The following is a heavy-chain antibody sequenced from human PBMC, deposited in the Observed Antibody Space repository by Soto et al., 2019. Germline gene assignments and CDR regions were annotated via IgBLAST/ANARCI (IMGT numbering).Heavy chain of an antibody. CDR1: GGSVSSSNYY. CDR2: ISYSGTT. CDR3: ARSGYSYGFDAFHI. Sequence: SETLSLTCTVSGGSVSSSNYYWGWIRQPPGKGLEWIGSISYSGTTFFNASLKSRVTISVDTSKNQFSLKLNSVTAADRAVYYCARSGYSYGFDAFHIWGQGTVVTVSS. V-gene: IGHV4-39*01. J-gene: IGHJ3*02. D-gene: IGHD5-18*01.